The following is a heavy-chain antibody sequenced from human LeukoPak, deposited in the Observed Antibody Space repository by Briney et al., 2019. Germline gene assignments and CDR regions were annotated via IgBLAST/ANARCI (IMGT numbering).Heavy chain of an antibody. CDR3: AREYDYGDYVFDY. CDR2: IYPGDSDA. CDR1: GYSFASYW. D-gene: IGHD4-17*01. Sequence: GESLKISCKGSGYSFASYWIGWVRQLPGKGLEWMGIIYPGDSDARYSPSFQGQVTMSADKSISTAYLQWSSLKASDTAMYYCAREYDYGDYVFDYWGQGTLVTVSS. V-gene: IGHV5-51*01. J-gene: IGHJ4*02.